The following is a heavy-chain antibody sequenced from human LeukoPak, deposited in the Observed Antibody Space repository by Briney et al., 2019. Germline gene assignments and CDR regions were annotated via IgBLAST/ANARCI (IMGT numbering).Heavy chain of an antibody. Sequence: PSQTLSLTCTVSGGSISSGGYYWSWIRQHPGKGLEWIGYIYYSGSTYYNPSLKSRVTMSVDTSTNQFSLKLSSVTAADTAVYYCAGQNSVVRPFIDYWGQGTQVTVSS. D-gene: IGHD2/OR15-2a*01. CDR2: IYYSGST. J-gene: IGHJ4*02. V-gene: IGHV4-31*03. CDR3: AGQNSVVRPFIDY. CDR1: GGSISSGGYY.